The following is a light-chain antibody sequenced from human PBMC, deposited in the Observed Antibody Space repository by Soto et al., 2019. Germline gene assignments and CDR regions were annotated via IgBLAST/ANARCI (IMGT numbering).Light chain of an antibody. J-gene: IGLJ2*01. CDR2: EVS. V-gene: IGLV2-14*01. CDR1: SSDVGAYNY. Sequence: QSALTQPASVSGSPGQSITISCTGTSSDVGAYNYVSWYQQHPGTAPKLMIFEVSDRHSGVSNRFSGSKSGNTASLTISGLQAEEEAAYYCSSYTSSNTLVFGGGTKLTVL. CDR3: SSYTSSNTLV.